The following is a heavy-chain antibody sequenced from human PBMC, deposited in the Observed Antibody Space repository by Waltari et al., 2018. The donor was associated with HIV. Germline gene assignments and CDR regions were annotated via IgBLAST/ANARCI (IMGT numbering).Heavy chain of an antibody. CDR1: GGTFGTYA. D-gene: IGHD3-10*01. J-gene: IGHJ2*01. CDR2: IIPIFGIA. V-gene: IGHV1-69*01. Sequence: QVQLEQSGAEVKKPGSSVKVSCKASGGTFGTYAVSWVRQAPGQGLEWLGGIIPIFGIANYAQKFQGRVTITAHEPTGTAYMELRSLRFEDTAVYYCARGFRKEVLLTYFDLWGRGTLVTVSS. CDR3: ARGFRKEVLLTYFDL.